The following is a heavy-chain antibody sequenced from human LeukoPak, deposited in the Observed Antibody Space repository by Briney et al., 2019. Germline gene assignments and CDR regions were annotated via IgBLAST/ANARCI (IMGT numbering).Heavy chain of an antibody. CDR3: AREVAAAGMDY. D-gene: IGHD6-13*01. CDR2: IYSGGST. V-gene: IGHV3-66*01. CDR1: GFTVSSNY. J-gene: IGHJ4*02. Sequence: LAGGSLRLSCAASGFTVSSNYMSWVRQAPGKGLEWVSVIYSGGSTYYADSVKGRFTISRDNSKNTLYLQMNSLRAEDTAVYYCAREVAAAGMDYWGQGTLVTVSS.